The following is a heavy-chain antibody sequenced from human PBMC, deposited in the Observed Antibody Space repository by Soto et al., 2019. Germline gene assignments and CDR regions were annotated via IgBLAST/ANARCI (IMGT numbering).Heavy chain of an antibody. J-gene: IGHJ6*02. D-gene: IGHD3-16*01. V-gene: IGHV4-4*01. CDR3: ARPPWGIYGFDV. CDR2: IWHDGIT. Sequence: ETLSLTCEVSGVSISSTSYFSWVRQPPGKGLEWIGEIWHDGITNYNPALKSRVTISVDTSKNQFSLRLTSMTDADTAVYFCARPPWGIYGFDVWGPGTTVTVSS. CDR1: GVSISSTSY.